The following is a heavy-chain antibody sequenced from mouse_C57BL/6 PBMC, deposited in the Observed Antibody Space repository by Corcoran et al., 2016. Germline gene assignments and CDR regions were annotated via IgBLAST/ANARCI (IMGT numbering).Heavy chain of an antibody. CDR1: GYAFSSYW. CDR3: ARVADGSSYGYFDV. V-gene: IGHV1-80*01. CDR2: IYPGDGDT. Sequence: QVQLQQSGAELVKPGASVKISCKASGYAFSSYWMNWVKQRPGKGLEWIGQIYPGDGDTNYNGKFKGKATLTADKSSSTAYMQLSSLTSEDSAVYFCARVADGSSYGYFDVWGTGTTVTVSS. J-gene: IGHJ1*03. D-gene: IGHD1-1*01.